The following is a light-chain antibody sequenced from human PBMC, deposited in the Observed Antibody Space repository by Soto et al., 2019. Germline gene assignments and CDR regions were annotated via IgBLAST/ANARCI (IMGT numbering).Light chain of an antibody. CDR3: QHYNSYSEA. CDR1: ETISHY. J-gene: IGKJ1*01. V-gene: IGKV1-5*01. CDR2: GAS. Sequence: IHMTQSPSSLSASVGDRVTLTCLASETISHYLNWYQQKPGKAPKLLIYGASKLQSGVPSRFSGSGSGTEFTLTISSLQPDDFATYYCQHYNSYSEAFGQGTKV.